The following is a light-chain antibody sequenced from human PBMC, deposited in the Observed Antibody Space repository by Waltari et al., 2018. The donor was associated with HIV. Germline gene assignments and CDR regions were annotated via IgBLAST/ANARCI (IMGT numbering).Light chain of an antibody. CDR3: QQYATSPPLT. Sequence: EIVLTQSPGTLSLSPGERATLSCRASQTVTNNYLAWYQQRPGQAPRLLLYGASSRATGIPDRFSGSGSGTDFTLTITRLEPEDFAVYYCQQYATSPPLTFGGGTKIEIK. CDR2: GAS. CDR1: QTVTNNY. J-gene: IGKJ4*01. V-gene: IGKV3-20*01.